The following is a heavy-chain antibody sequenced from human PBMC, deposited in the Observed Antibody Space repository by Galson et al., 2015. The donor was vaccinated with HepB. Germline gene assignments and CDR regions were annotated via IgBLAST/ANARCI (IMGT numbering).Heavy chain of an antibody. V-gene: IGHV4-59*08. Sequence: GLEWIGYIYYTGNTNYNPSLQSRVSLSVDTAQNQFSLKLRSVTAADTAVYYCARLYRQYYYGLDVWGQGTTVTVSS. J-gene: IGHJ6*02. D-gene: IGHD4-11*01. CDR2: IYYTGNT. CDR3: ARLYRQYYYGLDV.